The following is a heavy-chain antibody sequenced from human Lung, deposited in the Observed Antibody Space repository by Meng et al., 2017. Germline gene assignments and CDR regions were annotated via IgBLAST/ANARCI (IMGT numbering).Heavy chain of an antibody. V-gene: IGHV4-34*01. Sequence: QVQLQQWGEGLFKPSETLSLTCVVSGGSFSDYYWSWIRQPPGKGLEWIGEINHSGSTNYNPSLESRATISVDTSQNNLSLKLSSVTAADSAVYYCARGPTTMAHDFDYWGQGTPVTVSS. CDR1: GGSFSDYY. J-gene: IGHJ4*02. CDR3: ARGPTTMAHDFDY. CDR2: INHSGST. D-gene: IGHD4-11*01.